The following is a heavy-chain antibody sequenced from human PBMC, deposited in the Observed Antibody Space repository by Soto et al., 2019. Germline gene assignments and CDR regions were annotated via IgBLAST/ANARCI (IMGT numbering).Heavy chain of an antibody. V-gene: IGHV1-69*01. D-gene: IGHD2-2*01. Sequence: QVQLVQSGAEVKKPGSSVKVSCKASGGTFSSYAISWVRQAPGQGLEWMGGIIPIFGTANYAQKFQGRVTITADESTSTAYMELSSLRSEDTAVYYCATRRGYCSSTSCYYYYGMDVWGQGTTVPVSS. CDR2: IIPIFGTA. CDR1: GGTFSSYA. J-gene: IGHJ6*02. CDR3: ATRRGYCSSTSCYYYYGMDV.